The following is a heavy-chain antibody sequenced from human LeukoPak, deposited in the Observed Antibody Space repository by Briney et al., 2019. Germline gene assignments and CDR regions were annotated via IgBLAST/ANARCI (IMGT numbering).Heavy chain of an antibody. D-gene: IGHD3-22*01. CDR3: ARFIYDYYDSSGSNWFDP. V-gene: IGHV4-59*01. CDR1: GGSISSYY. CDR2: IYYSGST. Sequence: PSETLSPTCTVSGGSISSYYWSWIRQPPGKGLEWIGYIYYSGSTNYNPSLKSRVTISVDTSKNQFSLKLSSVTAADTAVYYCARFIYDYYDSSGSNWFDPWGQGTLVTVSS. J-gene: IGHJ5*02.